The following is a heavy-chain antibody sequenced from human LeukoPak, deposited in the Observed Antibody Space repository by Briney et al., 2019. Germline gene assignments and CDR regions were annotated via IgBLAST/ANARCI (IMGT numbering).Heavy chain of an antibody. CDR3: ATTGGDIYYYYMDV. CDR2: MNPNSGNT. Sequence: GASVKVSCKASGYTFTGYYMHWVRQAPGQGLEWMGWMNPNSGNTGYAQKFQDRVTITADESTSTTYMELSSLKSEDTAVYYCATTGGDIYYYYMDVWGKGTTVTVSS. D-gene: IGHD3-16*01. V-gene: IGHV1-8*03. CDR1: GYTFTGYY. J-gene: IGHJ6*03.